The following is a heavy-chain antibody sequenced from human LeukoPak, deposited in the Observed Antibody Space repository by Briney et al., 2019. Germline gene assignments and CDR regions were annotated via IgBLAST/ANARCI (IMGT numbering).Heavy chain of an antibody. V-gene: IGHV3-23*01. CDR3: TKDAGPTFNWFDP. J-gene: IGHJ5*02. CDR1: GFIFSSYG. CDR2: MSAGGANT. Sequence: PGGCLRLSCRASGFIFSSYGMAWVRQAPGKGLEWVSTMSAGGANTHYADSVNGRFTISRDNSKDILYLEMYSLRVEDTAVYYCTKDAGPTFNWFDPWGQGTRVTVSS. D-gene: IGHD1-14*01.